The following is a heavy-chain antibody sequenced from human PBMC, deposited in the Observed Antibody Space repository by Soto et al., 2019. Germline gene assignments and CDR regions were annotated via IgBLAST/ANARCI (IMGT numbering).Heavy chain of an antibody. J-gene: IGHJ5*01. CDR1: GYTFRNYA. Sequence: QVPLVQSGAEVKEPGASVKVSCKASGYTFRNYAITWVRQAPGQGLEWMGWINTYKGDTNYAHNFQGRVTVTTDTTTSTAYMELRSLRSDDTAIYYCARDAAFGSGRNLNWFDSWGQGALVTVSS. D-gene: IGHD3-3*01. V-gene: IGHV1-18*04. CDR2: INTYKGDT. CDR3: ARDAAFGSGRNLNWFDS.